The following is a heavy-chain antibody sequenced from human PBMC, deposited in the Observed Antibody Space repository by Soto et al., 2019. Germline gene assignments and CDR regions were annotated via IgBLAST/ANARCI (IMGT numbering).Heavy chain of an antibody. CDR1: GYTFTSYG. D-gene: IGHD2-21*02. CDR3: ARRCGGDCYSGHYYYCYGMDV. J-gene: IGHJ6*02. CDR2: ISAYNGNT. V-gene: IGHV1-18*04. Sequence: QVQLVQSGAEVKKPGASVKVSCKASGYTFTSYGISWVRQAPGQGLEWMGWISAYNGNTNYAQKLQGRVTMTTDTSTSTAYMELRSLRSVDTAVYYCARRCGGDCYSGHYYYCYGMDVWGQGTTVTVSS.